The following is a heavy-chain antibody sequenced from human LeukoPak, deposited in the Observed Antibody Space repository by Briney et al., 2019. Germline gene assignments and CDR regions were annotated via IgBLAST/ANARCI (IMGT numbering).Heavy chain of an antibody. Sequence: ISSSIHYISYADSVKGRFTISRDNAKNSLYLQMNSLRAEDTAVYFCARDPSSGWYKDYFDYWGQGALVTVSS. CDR3: ARDPSSGWYKDYFDY. J-gene: IGHJ4*02. D-gene: IGHD6-19*01. CDR2: ISSSIHYI. V-gene: IGHV3-21*01.